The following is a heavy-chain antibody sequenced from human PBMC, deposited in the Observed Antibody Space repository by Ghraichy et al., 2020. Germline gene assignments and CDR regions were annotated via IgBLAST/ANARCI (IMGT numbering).Heavy chain of an antibody. Sequence: GGSLRLSCVGSGFTFSDYSMNWVRQSPGKDLEWVAYITSSSRTKSYADSVKGRFTISRDNAHNSLYLQMSSLRDEDTAVYYCARGSKVVRFFYYDGMDVWGQGTTVTVSS. J-gene: IGHJ6*02. D-gene: IGHD4-23*01. CDR1: GFTFSDYS. CDR3: ARGSKVVRFFYYDGMDV. V-gene: IGHV3-48*02. CDR2: ITSSSRTK.